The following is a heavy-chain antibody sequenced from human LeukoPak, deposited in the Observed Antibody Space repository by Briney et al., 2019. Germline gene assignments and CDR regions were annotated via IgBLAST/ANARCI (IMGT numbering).Heavy chain of an antibody. J-gene: IGHJ4*02. D-gene: IGHD4-17*01. CDR3: ARGTPILRTKRPPRPQNDY. V-gene: IGHV1-18*01. CDR1: GYTFTSYG. CDR2: ISAYNGNT. Sequence: ASVKVSCKASGYTFTSYGISWVRQAPGQGLEWMGWISAYNGNTNYAQTLQGRVTMTTDTSTSTAYMELGSLRSDDTAVYYCARGTPILRTKRPPRPQNDYWGQGTLVTVSS.